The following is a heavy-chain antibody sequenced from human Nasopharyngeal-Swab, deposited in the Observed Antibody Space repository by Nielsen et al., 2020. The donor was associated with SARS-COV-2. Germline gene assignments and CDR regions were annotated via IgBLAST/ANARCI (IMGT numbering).Heavy chain of an antibody. CDR2: FDPEDGET. D-gene: IGHD5-18*01. V-gene: IGHV1-24*01. CDR3: ARDLRYSYGTEPFDY. Sequence: WVRQAPGQGLEWMGGFDPEDGETIYAQKFQGRVTMTEDTSTDTAYMELRSLRSDDTAVYYCARDLRYSYGTEPFDYWGQGTLVTVSS. J-gene: IGHJ4*02.